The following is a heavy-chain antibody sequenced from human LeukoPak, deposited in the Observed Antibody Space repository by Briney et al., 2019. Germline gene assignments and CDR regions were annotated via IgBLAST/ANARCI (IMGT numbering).Heavy chain of an antibody. D-gene: IGHD4-17*01. CDR1: GGSISSSTYY. CDR3: ARLTTVIPWGFDY. J-gene: IGHJ4*02. CDR2: VHYSGGS. V-gene: IGHV4-39*01. Sequence: PSETLSLTCTVSGGSISSSTYYWGWIRQSPGKGLEWIGSVHYSGGSYYNPSLKSRVTISLNTSKNQFSLKLSSVTAADTAVYYCARLTTVIPWGFDYWGQGTLVTVSS.